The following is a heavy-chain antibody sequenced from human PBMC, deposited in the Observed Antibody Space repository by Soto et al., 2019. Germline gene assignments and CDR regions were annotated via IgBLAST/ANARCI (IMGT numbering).Heavy chain of an antibody. V-gene: IGHV4-30-2*01. CDR1: GGSISSGGYA. Sequence: QLQLQESGSGLVKPSQTLSLTCTVSGGSISSGGYAWNWIRQAPGKGLEWVGNIYHSGYTLYNPSLKGRVTISVNKPKNHFSLNLTSVTAEDPAVYYGAREQLEGNWFDPWGQGTLVTVSS. CDR3: AREQLEGNWFDP. J-gene: IGHJ5*02. D-gene: IGHD1-1*01. CDR2: IYHSGYT.